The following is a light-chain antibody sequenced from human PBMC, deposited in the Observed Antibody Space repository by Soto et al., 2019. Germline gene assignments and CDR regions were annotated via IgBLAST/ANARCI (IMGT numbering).Light chain of an antibody. J-gene: IGKJ1*01. CDR2: AVS. CDR1: QTISNNY. V-gene: IGKV3-20*01. Sequence: EIVLTQSPGTLTLSPGESAALSCRASQTISNNYLVWYRQKPGQAPRLLIYAVSSRAAGIPDRFSGSGSGTAFPLTIARLEPEGSAVYYCQQHSNSPWTFAQGTRVEI. CDR3: QQHSNSPWT.